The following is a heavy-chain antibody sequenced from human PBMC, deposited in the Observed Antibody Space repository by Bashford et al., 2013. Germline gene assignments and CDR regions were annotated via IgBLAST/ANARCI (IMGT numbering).Heavy chain of an antibody. CDR3: ARPAGYSSSWYGRGFDY. J-gene: IGHJ4*02. D-gene: IGHD6-13*01. CDR2: SIIVGAP. V-gene: IGHV4-39*01. Sequence: IRQPPREGAWSGLGVSIIVGAPTTTRPSKSRVTISVDTSKNQFSLKLSSVTAADTAVYYCARPAGYSSSWYGRGFDYWGQGTLVTVSS.